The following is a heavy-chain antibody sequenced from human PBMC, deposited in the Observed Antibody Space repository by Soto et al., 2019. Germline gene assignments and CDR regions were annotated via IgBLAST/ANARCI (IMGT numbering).Heavy chain of an antibody. CDR3: ARQIGSIGDYPFVPGGDYYYYGMDV. CDR1: GGTFSSYA. Sequence: ASVKVSCKASGGTFSSYAISWVRQAPGQGLEWMGGIIPIFGTANYAQKFQGRVTITADESTSTAYMELSSLQSEETAVYYCARQIGSIGDYPFVPGGDYYYYGMDVWGQGTTVTVSS. D-gene: IGHD4-17*01. CDR2: IIPIFGTA. V-gene: IGHV1-69*13. J-gene: IGHJ6*02.